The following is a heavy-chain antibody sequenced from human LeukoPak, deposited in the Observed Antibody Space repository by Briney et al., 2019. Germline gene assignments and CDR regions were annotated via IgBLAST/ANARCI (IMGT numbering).Heavy chain of an antibody. CDR1: RYTFTGDY. Sequence: GASVKVSCKASRYTFTGDYMHWVRQAPGHRRESMGWINPNSGGTNYAQKCQGRVTMTRDTSISTAYMELSRLRSDDTAVYYCARERMVRGAMRFDYWGQGTLVTVSS. D-gene: IGHD3-10*01. CDR2: INPNSGGT. V-gene: IGHV1-2*02. CDR3: ARERMVRGAMRFDY. J-gene: IGHJ4*02.